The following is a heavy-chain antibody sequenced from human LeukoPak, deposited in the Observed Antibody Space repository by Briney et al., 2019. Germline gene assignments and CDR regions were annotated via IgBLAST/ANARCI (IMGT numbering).Heavy chain of an antibody. D-gene: IGHD3-22*01. V-gene: IGHV4-61*01. J-gene: IGHJ4*02. Sequence: PSETLSLTCTVSGGSVNSGNYYWSWIRQPPGKGLEWIGFIYYSGSTNYNPSLKSRVTISVDTSKNQLSLKLSSVTAADTAVYYCARDPSGYFNYWGQGTLATVSS. CDR2: IYYSGST. CDR1: GGSVNSGNYY. CDR3: ARDPSGYFNY.